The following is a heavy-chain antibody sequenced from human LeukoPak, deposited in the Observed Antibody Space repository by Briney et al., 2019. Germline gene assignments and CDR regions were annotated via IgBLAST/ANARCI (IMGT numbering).Heavy chain of an antibody. CDR3: AKDAPTYYYGSGSLDY. D-gene: IGHD3-10*01. V-gene: IGHV3-23*01. CDR2: ISGSGGST. CDR1: GFTFSSYA. Sequence: GGSLRLSCAASGFTFSSYAMSWVRQAPGKGLEWVSAISGSGGSTYYADSVKGRFTISRDNSKNTLYLQMNSLRAEDTAVYYCAKDAPTYYYGSGSLDYWGQGTLVTVSS. J-gene: IGHJ4*02.